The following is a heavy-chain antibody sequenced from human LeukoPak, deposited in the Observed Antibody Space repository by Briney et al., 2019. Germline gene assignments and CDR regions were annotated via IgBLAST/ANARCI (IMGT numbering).Heavy chain of an antibody. D-gene: IGHD3-10*01. CDR3: ARYGSGSYGTY. CDR2: IYYSGST. J-gene: IGHJ4*02. V-gene: IGHV4-39*01. Sequence: SETLSLTCTVSGGSISSSSYYWGWIRQPPGKGLEWIGSIYYSGSTYYNPSLKSRVTISVDTSKNQFSLKLSSVTAADTAVYYCARYGSGSYGTYWGQGTLVTVSS. CDR1: GGSISSSSYY.